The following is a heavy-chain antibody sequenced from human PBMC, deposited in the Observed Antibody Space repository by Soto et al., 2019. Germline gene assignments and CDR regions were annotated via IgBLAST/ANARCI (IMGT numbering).Heavy chain of an antibody. V-gene: IGHV3-23*01. CDR1: GFTFSTYA. D-gene: IGHD6-19*01. CDR3: ANGESSGCPVFDY. J-gene: IGHJ4*02. CDR2: ISATDGGT. Sequence: EVQLLESGGGLVQPGGSLRLSCAASGFTFSTYAMSWVRQAPGKGLEWVSTISATDGGTYYADSVKGRFTISRDNSKNTLYLQMNSLRAEDTAVYYCANGESSGCPVFDYWGQGTLVTVSS.